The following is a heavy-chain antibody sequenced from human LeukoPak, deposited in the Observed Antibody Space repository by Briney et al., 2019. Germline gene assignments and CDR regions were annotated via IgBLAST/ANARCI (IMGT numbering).Heavy chain of an antibody. CDR1: GFTFSNYA. D-gene: IGHD3-9*01. CDR2: ITGGGRST. J-gene: IGHJ4*02. V-gene: IGHV3-23*01. Sequence: GGSLRLSCGASGFTFSNYAMSWVRQASGKGLEWVSAITGGGRSTYYADSVKGRFTISRDNSKNTLYLQMNSLRTEDTAVYYCAKWGDYDVLTGYYVSDYWGQGTLVTVSS. CDR3: AKWGDYDVLTGYYVSDY.